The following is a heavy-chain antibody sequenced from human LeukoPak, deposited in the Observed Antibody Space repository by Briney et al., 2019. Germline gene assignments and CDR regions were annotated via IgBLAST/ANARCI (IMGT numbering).Heavy chain of an antibody. V-gene: IGHV4-34*01. J-gene: IGHJ4*02. CDR1: GGSFSGYY. CDR3: ARGLSRLGYYDSRKYYFDY. D-gene: IGHD3-22*01. CDR2: INHSGST. Sequence: SETLSLTCAVYGGSFSGYYWSWIRQPPGKGLEWIGEINHSGSTNYNPSLKSRVTISVDTSKNQFSLKLSSVTAADSAVYYCARGLSRLGYYDSRKYYFDYWGRGTLVTVSS.